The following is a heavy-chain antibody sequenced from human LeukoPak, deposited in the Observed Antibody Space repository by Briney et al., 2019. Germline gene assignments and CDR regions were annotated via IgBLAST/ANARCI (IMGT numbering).Heavy chain of an antibody. J-gene: IGHJ4*02. CDR2: IIPILGIA. CDR3: ARGPTIRLGSHFDY. D-gene: IGHD3-9*01. V-gene: IGHV1-69*04. Sequence: ASVKVSCKASGYTFTSYGISWVRQAPGQGLEWMGRIIPILGIANYAQKFRGRVTITADKSTSTAYMELSSLRSEDTAVYYCARGPTIRLGSHFDYWGQGTLVTVSS. CDR1: GYTFTSYG.